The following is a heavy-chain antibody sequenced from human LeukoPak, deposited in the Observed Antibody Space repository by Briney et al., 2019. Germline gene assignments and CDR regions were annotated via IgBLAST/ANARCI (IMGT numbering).Heavy chain of an antibody. CDR2: ISGTGSST. D-gene: IGHD1-14*01. V-gene: IGHV3-23*01. CDR3: AKRNPVSYFDY. J-gene: IGHJ4*02. Sequence: GGSLRLSCAASGFTFSSHAVSWVRQAPGKGLEWVSGISGTGSSTHYADSVMGRFTISRDNSKNTLYLQMNSLRAEDTAVYYCAKRNPVSYFDYWGQGTLVTVSS. CDR1: GFTFSSHA.